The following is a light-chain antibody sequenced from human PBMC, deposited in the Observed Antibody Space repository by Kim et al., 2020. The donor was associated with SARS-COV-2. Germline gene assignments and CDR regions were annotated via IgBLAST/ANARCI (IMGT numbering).Light chain of an antibody. Sequence: GQRVTISFSGSSSNIGSNSVNWYQHLPGTAPKLLIYSNDERPSGVPDRFSGSKSGTSASLAISGLQSEDEADYYCAAWDDSLTGRVFGGGTKVTVL. CDR1: SSNIGSNS. CDR3: AAWDDSLTGRV. V-gene: IGLV1-44*01. CDR2: SND. J-gene: IGLJ3*02.